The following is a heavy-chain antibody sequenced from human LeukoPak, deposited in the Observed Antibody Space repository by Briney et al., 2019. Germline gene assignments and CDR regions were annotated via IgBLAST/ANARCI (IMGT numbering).Heavy chain of an antibody. Sequence: GGSLRLSCAASGFTFSSYEMNWVRQAPGKGLEWVSSISGTDFIIYYADSVKGRFTISRDNAKNSLYPQMNSLRAEDTAVYYCASGLRFFDWLLPNFDFWGQGTLVTVSS. J-gene: IGHJ4*02. V-gene: IGHV3-48*03. CDR1: GFTFSSYE. CDR2: ISGTDFII. CDR3: ASGLRFFDWLLPNFDF. D-gene: IGHD3-9*01.